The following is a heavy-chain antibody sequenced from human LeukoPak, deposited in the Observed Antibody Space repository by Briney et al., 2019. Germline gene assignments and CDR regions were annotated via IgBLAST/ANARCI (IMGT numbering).Heavy chain of an antibody. Sequence: AESLKISSKASSYSFTSYSICCVRHMPPKDREWRGTIYTADADTTYSPSFQSQVTISADKSISTAYLQWSSLKASETAMYYCARHGLKNYEFWSGTTALYYYYGMDVWGQGTTVTVSS. CDR2: IYTADADT. D-gene: IGHD3-3*01. J-gene: IGHJ6*02. CDR3: ARHGLKNYEFWSGTTALYYYYGMDV. V-gene: IGHV5-51*01. CDR1: SYSFTSYS.